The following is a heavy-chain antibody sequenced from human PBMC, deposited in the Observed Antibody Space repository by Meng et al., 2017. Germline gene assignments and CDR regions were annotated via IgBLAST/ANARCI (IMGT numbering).Heavy chain of an antibody. CDR1: GLRFTDAW. D-gene: IGHD6-13*01. Sequence: GQLVEPGGGLVKPGGSLRLSCVASGLRFTDAWMSWVRQAPGKGLEWVGRIERKSDGGTIYYAAPVKGRFTISRDDSKNTLYLQMDSLINEDTAVYFCATGAAAADHWGQGTLVTVSS. J-gene: IGHJ4*02. V-gene: IGHV3-15*04. CDR3: ATGAAAADH. CDR2: IERKSDGGTI.